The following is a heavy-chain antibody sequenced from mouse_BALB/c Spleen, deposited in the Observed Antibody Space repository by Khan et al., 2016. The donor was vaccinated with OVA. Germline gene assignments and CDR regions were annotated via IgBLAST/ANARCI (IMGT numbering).Heavy chain of an antibody. CDR1: GYIFTNYG. Sequence: QIQLVQSGPELKKPGETVKISCKASGYIFTNYGMNWVKQAPGKGLKWMGWINTNTGEPTYAEEFKGRFAFSLENSASTADLQINNLKNEDTATYSCARDYGSSYGWFAYWGQGTLVTVSA. J-gene: IGHJ3*01. V-gene: IGHV9-3*02. D-gene: IGHD1-1*01. CDR3: ARDYGSSYGWFAY. CDR2: INTNTGEP.